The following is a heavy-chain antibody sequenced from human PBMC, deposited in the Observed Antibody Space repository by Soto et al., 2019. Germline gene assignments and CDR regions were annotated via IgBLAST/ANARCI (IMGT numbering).Heavy chain of an antibody. CDR2: IYYSGST. J-gene: IGHJ4*02. D-gene: IGHD6-19*01. V-gene: IGHV4-59*08. CDR3: ARLPGYSSGVFDY. Sequence: SETLSLTCTVSGGSINSYYWSWIRQPPGKGLEWIGYIYYSGSTNYNPSLKSRVTISIDTSKKEFSLKVSSVTAADTAVYYCARLPGYSSGVFDYWGQGTLVTAPQ. CDR1: GGSINSYY.